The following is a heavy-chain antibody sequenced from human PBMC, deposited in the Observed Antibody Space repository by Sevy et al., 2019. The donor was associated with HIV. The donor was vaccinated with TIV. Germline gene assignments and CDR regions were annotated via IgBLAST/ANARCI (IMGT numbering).Heavy chain of an antibody. V-gene: IGHV4-34*01. Sequence: SETLSLTCAVYGGSFSGYYWSWIRQPPGRGLEWIGEINHSGGTNYNPSLKSRVTISVDTSKNQFSLKLNSVTAADTAVYYCARHCTGSSCSHAFDIWGQGTMVTVSS. CDR1: GGSFSGYY. D-gene: IGHD2-15*01. CDR2: INHSGGT. CDR3: ARHCTGSSCSHAFDI. J-gene: IGHJ3*02.